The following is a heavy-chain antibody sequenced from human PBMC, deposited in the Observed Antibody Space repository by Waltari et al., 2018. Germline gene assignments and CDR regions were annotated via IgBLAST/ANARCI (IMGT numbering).Heavy chain of an antibody. D-gene: IGHD3-3*01. CDR3: ARGGAYYDFWSGYGGVGY. CDR1: GYSISSGYS. J-gene: IGHJ4*02. V-gene: IGHV4-38-2*02. CDR2: IYHSGST. Sequence: QVQLQESGPGLVKPSETLSLTCTVSGYSISSGYSWGWIRQPPGKGLEWIGSIYHSGSTYYNPSLKSRVTISVDTSKNQFSLKLSSVTAADTAVYYCARGGAYYDFWSGYGGVGYWGQGTLVTVSS.